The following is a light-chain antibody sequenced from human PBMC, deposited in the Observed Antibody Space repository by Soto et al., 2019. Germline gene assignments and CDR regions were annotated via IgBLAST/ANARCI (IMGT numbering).Light chain of an antibody. CDR3: QQGDSFPFT. CDR1: QDISSW. CDR2: AAS. J-gene: IGKJ4*01. V-gene: IGKV1-12*01. Sequence: DIPMTQSPSSVSASVGDRVNITCRASQDISSWVAWYQQKPGKAPKLLISAASSLQSGVPRRFSGSGSGTDFTLIISSLQPEDFATYFCQQGDSFPFTFGGGTKVEIK.